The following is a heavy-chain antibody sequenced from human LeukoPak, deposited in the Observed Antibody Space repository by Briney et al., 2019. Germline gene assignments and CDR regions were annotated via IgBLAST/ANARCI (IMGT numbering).Heavy chain of an antibody. CDR3: AKGNREWELRANAFDI. Sequence: GGSLRLSCAASGFTFSSYGMHWVRQAPGKGLEWVAFIRYDGSNKYYADSVKGRFTISRDNSKNTLHLQMNSLRAEDTAVYYCAKGNREWELRANAFDIWGQGTMVTVSS. CDR1: GFTFSSYG. D-gene: IGHD1-26*01. CDR2: IRYDGSNK. V-gene: IGHV3-30*02. J-gene: IGHJ3*02.